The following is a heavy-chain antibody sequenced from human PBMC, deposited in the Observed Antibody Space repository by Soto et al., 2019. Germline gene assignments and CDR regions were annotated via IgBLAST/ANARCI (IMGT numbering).Heavy chain of an antibody. D-gene: IGHD1-26*01. J-gene: IGHJ6*01. CDR2: INPNSGGT. CDR1: GYIFTDYY. Sequence: SSVKVSCKASGYIFTDYYMHWVRQAPGQELGWMGRINPNSGGTNYAQKFQGRVTMTRDTSISTAYTELSSLRSEDTATYYCETDTVSKPTSSRCQKPQARERVYY. CDR3: ETDTVSKPTSSRCQKPQARERVYY. V-gene: IGHV1-2*06.